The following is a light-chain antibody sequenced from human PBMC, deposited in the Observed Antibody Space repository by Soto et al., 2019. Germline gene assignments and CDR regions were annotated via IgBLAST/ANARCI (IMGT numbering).Light chain of an antibody. CDR2: GNN. V-gene: IGLV1-40*01. J-gene: IGLJ1*01. CDR3: QSYDSSLNAYV. CDR1: SSNIGAGFD. Sequence: QTVLTQPPSVSGAPGQRVTISCTASSSNIGAGFDVNWYHQLPGTAPKLLVYGNNNRPSGVPDRFSGSRSGTSASLAITGLQAVDEADYYCQSYDSSLNAYVFGTGTKVTVL.